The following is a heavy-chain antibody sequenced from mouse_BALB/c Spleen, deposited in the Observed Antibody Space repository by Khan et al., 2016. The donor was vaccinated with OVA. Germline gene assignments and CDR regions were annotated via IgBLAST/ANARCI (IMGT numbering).Heavy chain of an antibody. CDR1: GYTFTSYW. CDR3: ARMKKIVATDFDY. V-gene: IGHV1S81*02. CDR2: TNPTNGRT. D-gene: IGHD1-1*01. J-gene: IGHJ2*01. Sequence: QVQLQQPGAELVKAGASVKMSCKASGYTFTSYWMHWVKQRLGQGLEWFAETNPTNGRTYYNEKFKSKATLTVDKSSSTASLLLSGPTFDDSAVSYWARMKKIVATDFDYWGQGTTLTVSS.